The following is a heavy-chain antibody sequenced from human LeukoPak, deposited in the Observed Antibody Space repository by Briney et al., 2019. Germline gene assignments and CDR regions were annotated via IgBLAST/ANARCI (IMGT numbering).Heavy chain of an antibody. CDR1: GYTFTGYY. V-gene: IGHV1-2*06. Sequence: ASVKVSCKASGYTFTGYYMHWVRQAPGQGLEWMGRINPNSGGTNYAQKFQGRVTMTRDTSISTAYMELSRLRSDDTAVYYCARPTAVAGTTWFDPWGQGTLVTVSS. CDR3: ARPTAVAGTTWFDP. CDR2: INPNSGGT. J-gene: IGHJ5*02. D-gene: IGHD6-19*01.